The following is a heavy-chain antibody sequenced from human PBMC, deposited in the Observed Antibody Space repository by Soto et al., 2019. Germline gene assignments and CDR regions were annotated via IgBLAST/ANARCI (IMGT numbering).Heavy chain of an antibody. J-gene: IGHJ6*02. Sequence: GGSLRLSCAASGVTFSSYSMNWVRQAPGKGLEWVSYISSSSSTIYYADSVKGRFTISTDNANNSLYLPMTSLRDADTAVSYCARVAVTAAPPPWGGMDVWGQGTTVTVSS. CDR3: ARVAVTAAPPPWGGMDV. D-gene: IGHD2-2*01. V-gene: IGHV3-48*02. CDR1: GVTFSSYS. CDR2: ISSSSSTI.